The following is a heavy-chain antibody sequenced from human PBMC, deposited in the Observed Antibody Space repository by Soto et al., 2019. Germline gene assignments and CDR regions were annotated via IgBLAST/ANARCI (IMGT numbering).Heavy chain of an antibody. CDR3: ARLIGNSWLDS. Sequence: SQSLPLTCGISWDSVSTNSATWDWIRQYPSRGFEWLGRTYYRSKWFNDYAVSVKGRISINPDTSNNQFSLQLNSVTPDDTAVYYCARLIGNSWLDSWGQGTLVTVSS. CDR1: WDSVSTNSAT. J-gene: IGHJ5*01. V-gene: IGHV6-1*01. D-gene: IGHD2-8*01. CDR2: TYYRSKWFN.